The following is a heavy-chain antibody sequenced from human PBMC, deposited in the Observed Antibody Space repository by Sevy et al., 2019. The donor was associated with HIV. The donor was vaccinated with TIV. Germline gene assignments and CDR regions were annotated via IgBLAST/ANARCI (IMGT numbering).Heavy chain of an antibody. V-gene: IGHV3-74*01. CDR3: ARRPTDQSGSYWFDP. J-gene: IGHJ5*02. D-gene: IGHD1-26*01. Sequence: GGSLRLPCAASGFTFSSYWMHGVRQAPGKGLVWVSRIKTDGSDTSYADSVKGRFTISRDNTKNTLYLQMNSLRAEDTAVYYCARRPTDQSGSYWFDPWGQGTLVTVSS. CDR2: IKTDGSDT. CDR1: GFTFSSYW.